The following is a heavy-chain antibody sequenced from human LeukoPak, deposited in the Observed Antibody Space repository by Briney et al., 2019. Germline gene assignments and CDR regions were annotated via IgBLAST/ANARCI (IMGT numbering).Heavy chain of an antibody. D-gene: IGHD3-22*01. V-gene: IGHV1-18*01. J-gene: IGHJ4*01. CDR2: ISAYNGDT. CDR1: GYTFTSYG. Sequence: ASVKVSCTTSGYTFTSYGISWLRQAPGQGLEWMRWISAYNGDTNYAQQLQGRVTMTTDTSTSTAYMELRSLRSDDTAVYYCARERGYARQYFDYWGQGTLVTVSS. CDR3: ARERGYARQYFDY.